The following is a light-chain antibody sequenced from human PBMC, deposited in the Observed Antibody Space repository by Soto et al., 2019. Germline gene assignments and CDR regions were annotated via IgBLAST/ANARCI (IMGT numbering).Light chain of an antibody. CDR2: DTS. Sequence: EVVMRQSPATLSVSPGAGATLSGRASQGIGDTLAWYQHTPAQTPRLLIYDTSTRATGFPTRFSGSRAGAEFTLTINSLPSEDFAVYYCQPCQTCPLTFGGGTKVESK. CDR1: QGIGDT. CDR3: QPCQTCPLT. V-gene: IGKV3-15*01. J-gene: IGKJ4*01.